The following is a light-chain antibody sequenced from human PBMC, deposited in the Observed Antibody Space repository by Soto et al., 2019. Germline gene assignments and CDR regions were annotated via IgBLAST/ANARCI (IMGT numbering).Light chain of an antibody. V-gene: IGKV3-20*01. Sequence: EIVLTQSPGTLSLSPGERATLSCRASQSVSSSYLAWYQQKPGQAPRLLIYGASSRATGIPDRFSGSVSGTDFTLTISRLEPEDIAVYYCQQYGSSPLTFGPGTKVDIK. J-gene: IGKJ3*01. CDR3: QQYGSSPLT. CDR2: GAS. CDR1: QSVSSSY.